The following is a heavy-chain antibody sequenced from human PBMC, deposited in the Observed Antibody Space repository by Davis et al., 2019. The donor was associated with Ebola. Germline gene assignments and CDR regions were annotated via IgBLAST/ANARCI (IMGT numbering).Heavy chain of an antibody. CDR3: AKDGYKGSVYYYYGMDV. CDR2: ISYDGSNK. Sequence: GESLKISCAASGFTFSSYGMHWVRQAPGKGLEWVAVISYDGSNKYYADSVKGRFTISRDNSKNTLYLQLNSLRAEDTAVYYCAKDGYKGSVYYYYGMDVWGQGTTVTVSS. J-gene: IGHJ6*02. D-gene: IGHD2-2*02. CDR1: GFTFSSYG. V-gene: IGHV3-30*18.